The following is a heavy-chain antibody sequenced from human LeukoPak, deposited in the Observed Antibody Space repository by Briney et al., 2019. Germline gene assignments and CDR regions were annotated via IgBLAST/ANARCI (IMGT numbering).Heavy chain of an antibody. CDR3: ARSYSSGWYDAFDI. Sequence: PGGSLRLSCSASGFTFSSNSMNWVRQAPGKGLEWVSYISSSSNTIYYADSVKGRFTISRDNAKNSLYLQMNSLRDEDTAVYYCARSYSSGWYDAFDIWGQGTLVTVSS. J-gene: IGHJ3*02. CDR2: ISSSSNTI. V-gene: IGHV3-48*02. CDR1: GFTFSSNS. D-gene: IGHD6-19*01.